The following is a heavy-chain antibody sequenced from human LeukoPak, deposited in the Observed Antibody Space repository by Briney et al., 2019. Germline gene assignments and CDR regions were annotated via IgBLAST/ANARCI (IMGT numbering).Heavy chain of an antibody. V-gene: IGHV3-30-3*01. J-gene: IGHJ6*02. CDR1: GFTFSSYA. CDR3: ARVRPGYQLPDYYYGMDV. CDR2: ISYDGSNK. Sequence: PGGSLRLSCAASGFTFSSYAMHWVRQAPGKGLEWVAVISYDGSNKYYADSVKGRFTISRDNSKNTLYLQMNSLRAEDTAVYYCARVRPGYQLPDYYYGMDVWGQGTTVTVSS. D-gene: IGHD2-2*01.